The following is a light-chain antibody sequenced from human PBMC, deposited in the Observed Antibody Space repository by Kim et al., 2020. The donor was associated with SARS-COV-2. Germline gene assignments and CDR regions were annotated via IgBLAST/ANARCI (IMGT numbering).Light chain of an antibody. CDR2: QDS. CDR1: RLGHKY. V-gene: IGLV3-1*01. J-gene: IGLJ2*01. Sequence: SYELTQPPSVSVSPGQTATITCSGDRLGHKYACWYQQKPGQSPVLVIYQDSKRPSGIPERFSGSNSGNTAALTISETQAMDEADYYCQPWDSSHFLFGGG. CDR3: QPWDSSHFL.